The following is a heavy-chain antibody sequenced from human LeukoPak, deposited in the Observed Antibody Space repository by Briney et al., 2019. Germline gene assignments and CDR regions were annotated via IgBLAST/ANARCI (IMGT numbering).Heavy chain of an antibody. CDR1: GDSLSSTTYY. CDR3: ARGGYYGSGNDFRFDP. Sequence: SETLSLTCTVSGDSLSSTTYYWSWIRQPPGKGLECIGYIHYTGSTNYNPSLKSRVTISVDTSKNQFSLKLSSVTAADTAIYYCARGGYYGSGNDFRFDPWGQGTLVTVSS. D-gene: IGHD3-10*01. V-gene: IGHV4-61*01. CDR2: IHYTGST. J-gene: IGHJ5*02.